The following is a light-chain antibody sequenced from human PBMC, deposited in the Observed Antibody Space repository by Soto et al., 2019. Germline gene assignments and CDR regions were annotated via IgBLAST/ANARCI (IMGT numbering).Light chain of an antibody. Sequence: DIEMTQSPDSLAVSLGERATINCKSSQSVLYSSNHKNYLTWYQQKPGQPPKLLIYWASTRESGVPDRFSGSGSGTDFTLTISSLQAEDVAVYYCQQYYSTPLTFGGGTKVEIK. J-gene: IGKJ4*01. CDR1: QSVLYSSNHKNY. CDR3: QQYYSTPLT. CDR2: WAS. V-gene: IGKV4-1*01.